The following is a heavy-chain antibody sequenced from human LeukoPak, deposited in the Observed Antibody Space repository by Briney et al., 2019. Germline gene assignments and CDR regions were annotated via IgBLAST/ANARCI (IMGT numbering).Heavy chain of an antibody. CDR1: GFTFSDYY. CDR2: ISSSGSTT. CDR3: ARDRAVTLEYSSPSGSCDY. D-gene: IGHD6-6*01. J-gene: IGHJ4*02. Sequence: GGSLRLSCAASGFTFSDYYMSWIRQAPGKGLEWVSYISSSGSTTYYADSVKGRFTISRDNAKNSLYLQMNSLRAEDTAVYYCARDRAVTLEYSSPSGSCDYWGQGTLVTVSS. V-gene: IGHV3-11*01.